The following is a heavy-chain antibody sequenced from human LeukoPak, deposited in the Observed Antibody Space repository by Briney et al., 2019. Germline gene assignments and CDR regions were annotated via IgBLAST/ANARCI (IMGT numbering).Heavy chain of an antibody. Sequence: PSETLSPTCAVDGGSFSGYYWSWIRQPRGKGMEWIGEINHSGSTNYNPSLKSRVTISVDTSKNQFSLKLSSVTAADTAVYYCASRRIMITFGGVIVIPENWFDPWGQGTLVTVSS. CDR1: GGSFSGYY. CDR2: INHSGST. V-gene: IGHV4-34*01. D-gene: IGHD3-16*02. CDR3: ASRRIMITFGGVIVIPENWFDP. J-gene: IGHJ5*02.